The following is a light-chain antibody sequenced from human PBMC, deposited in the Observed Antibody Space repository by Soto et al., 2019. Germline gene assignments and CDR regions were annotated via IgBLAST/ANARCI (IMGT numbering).Light chain of an antibody. J-gene: IGKJ1*01. CDR3: QQYGSSPTWT. V-gene: IGKV3-20*01. CDR2: DAS. CDR1: QSVSSH. Sequence: EIVMTQSPATLSVSPGEGATVSCRASQSVSSHLAWYQHKPGQAPRLLFYDASTSATGIPDRFSGSGSGTDFTLTITRLEPEDSAVYYCQQYGSSPTWTFGQGTQVDI.